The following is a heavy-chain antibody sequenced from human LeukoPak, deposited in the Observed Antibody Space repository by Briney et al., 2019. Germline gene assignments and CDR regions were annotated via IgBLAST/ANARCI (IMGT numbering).Heavy chain of an antibody. V-gene: IGHV4-30-4*01. CDR2: IYYSGST. J-gene: IGHJ5*02. CDR3: AGDFGRYYGSVNWFDP. D-gene: IGHD3-10*01. CDR1: GGSISSGDYY. Sequence: SQTLSLTCTVSGGSISSGDYYWSWIRQPPGKGLEWIGYIYYSGSTYYNPSLKSRVTISVDTSKNQFSLKLSSVTAADTAAYYCAGDFGRYYGSVNWFDPWGQGTLVTVSS.